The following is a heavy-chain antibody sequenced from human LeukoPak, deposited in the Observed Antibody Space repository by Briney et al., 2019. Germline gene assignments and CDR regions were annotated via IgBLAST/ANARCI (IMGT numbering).Heavy chain of an antibody. CDR1: GFTFDEYA. CDR3: AKDKDYSSSWSLFDF. Sequence: PGRSLRLSCAASGFTFDEYAMHWVRQAPGKGLEWVSGISWNSGRLDYADSVKGRFTISRDNAKSSLYLQMNSLRAEDTALYYCAKDKDYSSSWSLFDFWGQGTTVTVSS. V-gene: IGHV3-9*01. J-gene: IGHJ6*02. D-gene: IGHD6-13*01. CDR2: ISWNSGRL.